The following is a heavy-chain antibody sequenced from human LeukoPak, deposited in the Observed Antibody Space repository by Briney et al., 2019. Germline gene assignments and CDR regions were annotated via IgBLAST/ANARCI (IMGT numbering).Heavy chain of an antibody. CDR1: GYTFTSYD. J-gene: IGHJ4*02. Sequence: ASVKVSCKASGYTFTSYDINWVRQGPGQGLEWMGWMNPNSGNTGYEQKFQGRVTMTRNTSISTDYMELSSLRSEDTAVYYCARGRVVRGVITKRRPDYWGQGTLVTVSS. CDR2: MNPNSGNT. V-gene: IGHV1-8*01. D-gene: IGHD3-10*01. CDR3: ARGRVVRGVITKRRPDY.